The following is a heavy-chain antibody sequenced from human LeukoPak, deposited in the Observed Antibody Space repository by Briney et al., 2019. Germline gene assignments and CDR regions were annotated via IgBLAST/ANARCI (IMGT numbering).Heavy chain of an antibody. V-gene: IGHV3-30*03. CDR1: GFPFSSYG. J-gene: IGHJ4*02. CDR2: ISYDGSNK. CDR3: ARRFRGVAVFDY. Sequence: GGSLRLSCAASGFPFSSYGMHWVRQAPGKGLEWVAVISYDGSNKYYADSVKGRFTISRDNSKNTLYLQMNSLRAEDTAVYYCARRFRGVAVFDYWGQGTLVTVSS. D-gene: IGHD6-19*01.